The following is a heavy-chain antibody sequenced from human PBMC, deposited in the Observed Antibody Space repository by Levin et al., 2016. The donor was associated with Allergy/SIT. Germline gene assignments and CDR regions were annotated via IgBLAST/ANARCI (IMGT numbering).Heavy chain of an antibody. Sequence: SETLSLTCAVYGGSFSGYYWSWIRQPPGKGLEWIGEINHSGSTNYNPSLKSRVTISVDTSKNQFSLKLSSVTAADTAVYYCARLGRTPRYGMDVWGQGTTVTVSS. V-gene: IGHV4-34*01. CDR2: INHSGST. D-gene: IGHD1-14*01. CDR3: ARLGRTPRYGMDV. J-gene: IGHJ6*02. CDR1: GGSFSGYY.